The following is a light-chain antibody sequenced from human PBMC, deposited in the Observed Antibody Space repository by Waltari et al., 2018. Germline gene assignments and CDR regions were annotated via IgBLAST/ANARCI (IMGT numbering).Light chain of an antibody. J-gene: IGLJ3*02. CDR3: AAWDDSLSGPG. V-gene: IGLV1-44*01. Sequence: QSVLTQPPSASGTPGQRVTISCSGRTSNIGSNTVNWYQQRPGTAPKLLIYTNNQRPSGVPDRFSGSKSGTSASLAISGLQSEDEADYYCAAWDDSLSGPGFGGGTKLTVL. CDR1: TSNIGSNT. CDR2: TNN.